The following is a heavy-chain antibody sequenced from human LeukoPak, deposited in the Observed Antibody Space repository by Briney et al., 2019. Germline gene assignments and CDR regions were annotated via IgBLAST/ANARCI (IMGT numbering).Heavy chain of an antibody. CDR2: ISSSSSYI. D-gene: IGHD6-13*01. Sequence: PGGSLRLSCAASGFTFSSYSMNWVRQAPGKGLEWVSSISSSSSYIYYVDSVKGRFTISRDNAKNSLYLQMNSLRAEDTAVYYCARGGLRSWYYFDYWGQGTLVTVSS. CDR1: GFTFSSYS. J-gene: IGHJ4*02. CDR3: ARGGLRSWYYFDY. V-gene: IGHV3-21*01.